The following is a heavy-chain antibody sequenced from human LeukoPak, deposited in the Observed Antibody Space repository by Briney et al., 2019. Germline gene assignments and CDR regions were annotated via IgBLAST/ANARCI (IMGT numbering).Heavy chain of an antibody. J-gene: IGHJ3*02. CDR2: IKQDGSEK. V-gene: IGHV3-7*01. CDR1: GFTFSNYW. D-gene: IGHD6-6*01. CDR3: ARDRGIAARPQI. Sequence: HPGGSLRLSCAASGFTFSNYWMSWVRQAPGKGLEWVANIKQDGSEKYYVDSVKGRFTISRDNAKNSLYLQMNSLRAEDTAVYYCARDRGIAARPQIWGQGTMVTVSS.